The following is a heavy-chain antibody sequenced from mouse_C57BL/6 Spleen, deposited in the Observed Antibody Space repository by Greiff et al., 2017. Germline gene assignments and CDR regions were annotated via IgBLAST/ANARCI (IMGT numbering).Heavy chain of an antibody. V-gene: IGHV5-17*01. CDR3: ARLITTVPFDY. CDR1: GFTFSDYG. CDR2: ISSGSSTI. D-gene: IGHD1-1*01. Sequence: EVKLVESGGGLVKPGGSLKLSCAASGFTFSDYGMHWVRQAPEKGLEWVAYISSGSSTIYYADTVKGRFTISRDNAKNTLFLQRTSLRSEDTAMYYCARLITTVPFDYWGQGTTLTVSS. J-gene: IGHJ2*01.